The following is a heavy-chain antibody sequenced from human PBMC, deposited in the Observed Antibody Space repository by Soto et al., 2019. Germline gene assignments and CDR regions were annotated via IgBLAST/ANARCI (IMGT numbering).Heavy chain of an antibody. J-gene: IGHJ6*02. CDR2: ISAHNGNT. CDR1: GYTFTSYG. CDR3: ARATRGYSFEDVGYGMDV. Sequence: EASVKVSCKASGYTFTSYGISWVRQAPGQGLEWMGWISAHNGNTNYAQKLQGRVTMTTDTSTSTAYMELRSLRSDDTAVYYCARATRGYSFEDVGYGMDVWGQGTTVTVSS. V-gene: IGHV1-18*01. D-gene: IGHD5-18*01.